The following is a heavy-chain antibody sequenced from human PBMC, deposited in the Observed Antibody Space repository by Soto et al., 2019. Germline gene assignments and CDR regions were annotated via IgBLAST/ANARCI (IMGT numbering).Heavy chain of an antibody. CDR2: IYPGDSDT. J-gene: IGHJ3*02. D-gene: IGHD4-17*01. CDR1: GYRFTSYW. Sequence: PGASLKSSCKGSGYRFTSYWIGWVRQLPGKGLEWMGIIYPGDSDTRYSPSFQGQVTISADKSISTAYLQWSSLKASDTAMYYCARPYDYGGKGAFDIWGQGTMVTVSS. V-gene: IGHV5-51*01. CDR3: ARPYDYGGKGAFDI.